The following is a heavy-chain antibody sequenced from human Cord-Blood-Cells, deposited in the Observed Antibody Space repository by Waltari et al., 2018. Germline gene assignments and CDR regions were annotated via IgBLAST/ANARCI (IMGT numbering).Heavy chain of an antibody. D-gene: IGHD3-16*01. V-gene: IGHV3-23*04. Sequence: EVQLVESGGGLVQPGGSLSLSCAASGFTFSSYAMRWVRQAHGKGLEWVSAISGRGGNTYNADSVKGRFTNAMDNSKSTLYLQMNGLRAEDTAVYYCAKDTSFAFVGVTRPPVDYWGQETLVTVSS. J-gene: IGHJ4*02. CDR3: AKDTSFAFVGVTRPPVDY. CDR1: GFTFSSYA. CDR2: ISGRGGNT.